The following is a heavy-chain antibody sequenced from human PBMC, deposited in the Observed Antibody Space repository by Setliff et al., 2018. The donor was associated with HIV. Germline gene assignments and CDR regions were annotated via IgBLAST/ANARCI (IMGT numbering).Heavy chain of an antibody. CDR3: ALGSSGYPFDH. D-gene: IGHD3-22*01. Sequence: PSETLSLTCTVSGGSISSSRYYWGWIRQSPGKGLEWIGNIYYSGRTDYNPSLKSRVTISVDTSKEQFSLKLSSVTAADTAMYYCALGSSGYPFDHWGQGTLVTVSS. CDR2: IYYSGRT. CDR1: GGSISSSRYY. J-gene: IGHJ4*02. V-gene: IGHV4-39*07.